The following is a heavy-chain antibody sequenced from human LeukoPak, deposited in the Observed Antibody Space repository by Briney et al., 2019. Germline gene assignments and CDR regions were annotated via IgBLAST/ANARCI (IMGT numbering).Heavy chain of an antibody. V-gene: IGHV3-48*04. CDR1: GFTFRDYG. D-gene: IGHD1-1*01. J-gene: IGHJ4*02. CDR2: ISGSRSLI. Sequence: EGSLRLSCEASGFTFRDYGMNWVRQAPGKGLEWISFISGSRSLIYYADSVRGRFTISRDNAKNSLFLQMTSLTTEDTGVFYCARQFRAKYNPLDHWGQGTLVTVSS. CDR3: ARQFRAKYNPLDH.